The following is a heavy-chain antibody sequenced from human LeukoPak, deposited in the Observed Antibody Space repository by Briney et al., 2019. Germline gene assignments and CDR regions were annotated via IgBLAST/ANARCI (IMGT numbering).Heavy chain of an antibody. V-gene: IGHV3-23*01. Sequence: GGSLRLSCAASGFTFSSYAMSWVRQAPGKGLEWVSAISGSGVSIYYADSVNGRFTISRDNSKNSLYLQMNSLRTEDTALYYCAKDLGPSGAAWFDPWGQGTLVTVSS. D-gene: IGHD4-17*01. CDR1: GFTFSSYA. CDR3: AKDLGPSGAAWFDP. CDR2: ISGSGVSI. J-gene: IGHJ5*02.